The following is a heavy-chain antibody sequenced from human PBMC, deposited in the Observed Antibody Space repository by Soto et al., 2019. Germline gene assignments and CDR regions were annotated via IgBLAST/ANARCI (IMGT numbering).Heavy chain of an antibody. CDR3: ARELRGFESYYYYGMDV. J-gene: IGHJ6*02. D-gene: IGHD3-10*01. CDR2: IYYSGST. V-gene: IGHV4-31*03. CDR1: GGSISSGGYY. Sequence: QVQLQESGPGLVKPSQTLSLTCTVSGGSISSGGYYWSWIRQHPGKGLAWIGYIYYSGSTYYNPSLKSRVTIAVDTSKNQFSLKLSSVTAADTAVYYCARELRGFESYYYYGMDVWGQGTTVTVSS.